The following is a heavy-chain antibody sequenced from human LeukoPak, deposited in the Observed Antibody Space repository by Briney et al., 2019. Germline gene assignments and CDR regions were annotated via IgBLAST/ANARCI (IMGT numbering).Heavy chain of an antibody. J-gene: IGHJ5*02. CDR2: ICYTRST. Sequence: PSESLTLTCTVSGCSISSSSYCWGRLPQPPGMGLDWFVSICYTRSTIYNPSLKRRVTLSVDTTKNQFSLKLSSVTAADTAVYYCARTENYIPEDWFDPWGQGTLVTVSS. V-gene: IGHV4-39*01. CDR1: GCSISSSSYC. CDR3: ARTENYIPEDWFDP. D-gene: IGHD5-24*01.